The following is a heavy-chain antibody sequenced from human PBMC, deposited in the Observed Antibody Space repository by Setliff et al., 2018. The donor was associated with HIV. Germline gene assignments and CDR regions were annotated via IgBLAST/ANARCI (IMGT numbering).Heavy chain of an antibody. D-gene: IGHD2-15*01. Sequence: PGESLKISCKGSGYRFTNYWIGWVRQMPGKGLEWMGVIYPGDSDTRYSPSFQGQVTISADKPISTAYMQWSSLKASDTAMYYCATSPLGYCSGGSCYQYFDYWGPGALVTVSS. CDR3: ATSPLGYCSGGSCYQYFDY. J-gene: IGHJ4*02. V-gene: IGHV5-51*01. CDR1: GYRFTNYW. CDR2: IYPGDSDT.